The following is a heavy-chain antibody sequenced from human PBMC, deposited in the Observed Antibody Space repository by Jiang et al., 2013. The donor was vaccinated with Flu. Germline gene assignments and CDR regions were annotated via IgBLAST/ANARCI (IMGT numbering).Heavy chain of an antibody. CDR2: ISGSGYTT. D-gene: IGHD6-13*01. CDR1: GFTFSSYA. Sequence: VQLLESGGGLVQPGGSLRLSCAASGFTFSSYAMSWVRQAPGKGLEWVSGISGSGYTTDYADSVKGRLTISRDNSKNTLYLQMDSLRAEDTAVYYCAKDSFRETAGQVWYFDLWGRGTLVTVSS. V-gene: IGHV3-23*01. CDR3: AKDSFRETAGQVWYFDL. J-gene: IGHJ2*01.